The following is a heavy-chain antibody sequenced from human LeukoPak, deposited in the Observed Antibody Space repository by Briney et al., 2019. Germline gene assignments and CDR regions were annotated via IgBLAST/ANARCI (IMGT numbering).Heavy chain of an antibody. Sequence: AGGSLRLSCAASGFTFSSYDMHWVRQAPGKGLVWVSHVNSDGSWTSHADSVKGRFTISKDNAKNTVYLQMNNLRTEDTAVYYCVSFYETNWGRGTLVTVSS. CDR2: VNSDGSWT. CDR3: VSFYETN. J-gene: IGHJ4*02. D-gene: IGHD2-2*01. CDR1: GFTFSSYD. V-gene: IGHV3-74*01.